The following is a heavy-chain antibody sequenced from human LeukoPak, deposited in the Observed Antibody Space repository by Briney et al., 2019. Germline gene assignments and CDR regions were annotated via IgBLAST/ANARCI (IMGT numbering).Heavy chain of an antibody. V-gene: IGHV4-34*01. Sequence: PSETLSLTCAVYGGSFSVYYWSWIRQPPGKGLEWIGEINHSGSTNYNPSLKSRVTISVDTSKNQFSLKLSSVTAADTAVYYCARGDYDSSGYSTHHDAFDIWGQGTMVTVSS. CDR2: INHSGST. D-gene: IGHD3-22*01. J-gene: IGHJ3*02. CDR1: GGSFSVYY. CDR3: ARGDYDSSGYSTHHDAFDI.